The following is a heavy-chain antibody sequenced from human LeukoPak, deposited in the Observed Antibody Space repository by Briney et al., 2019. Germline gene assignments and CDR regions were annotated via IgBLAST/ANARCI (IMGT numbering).Heavy chain of an antibody. CDR3: ARVSSYDYIWGSHYDAFNI. D-gene: IGHD3-16*01. V-gene: IGHV4-59*01. CDR1: GGSLSSYY. Sequence: SETLSLTCTVPGGSLSSYYWSWIRQPPGKGLEWIGYIYYSGSTNYNPSLKSRVTISVDTSKNQFSLKLSSVTAADTAVYYCARVSSYDYIWGSHYDAFNIWGQGTMVTVSS. CDR2: IYYSGST. J-gene: IGHJ3*02.